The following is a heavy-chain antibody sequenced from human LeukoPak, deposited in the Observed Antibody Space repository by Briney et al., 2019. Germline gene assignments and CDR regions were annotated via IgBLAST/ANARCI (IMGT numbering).Heavy chain of an antibody. D-gene: IGHD3-10*01. CDR2: IIPILGIA. J-gene: IGHJ4*02. Sequence: GASVKVSCKASGGTFSSYAISWVRQAPGQGLEWMGRIIPILGIANYAQKFQGRVTITADKSTSTAYMELSSLRSEDTAVYYCARAARITMVRGVISYYFDYWGQGTLVTVSS. CDR1: GGTFSSYA. V-gene: IGHV1-69*04. CDR3: ARAARITMVRGVISYYFDY.